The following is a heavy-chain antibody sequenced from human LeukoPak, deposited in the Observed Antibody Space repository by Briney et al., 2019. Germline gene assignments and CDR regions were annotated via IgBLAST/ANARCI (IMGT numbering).Heavy chain of an antibody. CDR3: ATDSRGLLRLADY. CDR1: GYTFTDYY. J-gene: IGHJ4*02. V-gene: IGHV1-69-2*01. D-gene: IGHD1-26*01. CDR2: VDPEDGET. Sequence: ASVKVSCKVSGYTFTDYYMHWVQQAPGKGLEWMGLVDPEDGETIYAEKFQGRVTITADTSTDIAYMELSSLRSEDTAVYYCATDSRGLLRLADYWGQGTLVTVSS.